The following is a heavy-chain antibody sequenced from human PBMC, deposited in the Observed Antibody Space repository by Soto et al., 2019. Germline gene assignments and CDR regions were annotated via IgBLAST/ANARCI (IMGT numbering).Heavy chain of an antibody. D-gene: IGHD3-9*01. CDR3: AKLSGYDILTGYYGPAY. CDR2: ISGSGGST. CDR1: GFTFSSYA. J-gene: IGHJ4*02. V-gene: IGHV3-23*01. Sequence: GGSLRLSCAASGFTFSSYAMSWVRQAPGKGLEWVSAISGSGGSTYYADSVKGRFTISRDNSKNTLYLQMNSLRAEDTAVYYCAKLSGYDILTGYYGPAYWGQGTLVTLSS.